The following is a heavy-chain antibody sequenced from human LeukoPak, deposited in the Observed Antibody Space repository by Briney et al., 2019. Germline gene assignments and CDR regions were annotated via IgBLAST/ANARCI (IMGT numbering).Heavy chain of an antibody. CDR3: ARKISGGDRSFYFDY. CDR2: ISYDGSNK. J-gene: IGHJ4*02. D-gene: IGHD2-21*02. Sequence: SGGSLRLSCAASGFTFSSYAMHWVRQAPGKGLGWVAVISYDGSNKYYADSVKGRFTISRDNSKNTLYLQMNSLRAEDTAVYYCARKISGGDRSFYFDYWGQGTLVTVSS. CDR1: GFTFSSYA. V-gene: IGHV3-30-3*01.